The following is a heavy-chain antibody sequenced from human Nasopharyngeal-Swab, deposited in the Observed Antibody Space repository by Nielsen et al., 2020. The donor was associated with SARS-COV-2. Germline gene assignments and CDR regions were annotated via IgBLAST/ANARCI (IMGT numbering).Heavy chain of an antibody. CDR1: GFTFSFYA. J-gene: IGHJ6*02. D-gene: IGHD3-3*01. CDR2: TSSDGRNT. V-gene: IGHV3-30*04. CDR3: ARDGLDYDFWSAYFMDV. Sequence: GGSLRLSCAASGFTFSFYAMHWVRQAPGKGLEWVAVTSSDGRNTYYADSVKGRFTISRDNAKNSLYLQMNSLRAEDAAVYYCARDGLDYDFWSAYFMDVWGQGTTVTSP.